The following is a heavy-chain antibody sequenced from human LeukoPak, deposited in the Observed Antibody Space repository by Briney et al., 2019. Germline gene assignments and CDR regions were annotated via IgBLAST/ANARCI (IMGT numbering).Heavy chain of an antibody. V-gene: IGHV4-38-2*02. CDR3: ARSSGPLLYYYDTSGYADS. D-gene: IGHD3-22*01. Sequence: SETLSLTCTVSGYSISNNYYWGWIRQPPGKGLEWIGSIYHSGSTYYNPSLKSRVTISVDTSKSQFSLNLTSVTTADTAVYYCARSSGPLLYYYDTSGYADSWGQGTLVIVSS. CDR1: GYSISNNYY. CDR2: IYHSGST. J-gene: IGHJ4*02.